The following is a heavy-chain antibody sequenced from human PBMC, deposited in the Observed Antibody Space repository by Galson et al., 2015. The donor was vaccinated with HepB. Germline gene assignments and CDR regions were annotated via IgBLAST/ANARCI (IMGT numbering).Heavy chain of an antibody. J-gene: IGHJ4*02. CDR2: IKQDGSEK. D-gene: IGHD4-23*01. CDR1: GFTFSSSW. Sequence: SLRLSCAASGFTFSSSWMSWVRQAPGKGLEWVANIKQDGSEKYYVDSVKGRFTISRDNAKNSLYLQTNSLRAEDTAVYYCARDETTVVTGFDYWGQGTLVTVSS. CDR3: ARDETTVVTGFDY. V-gene: IGHV3-7*05.